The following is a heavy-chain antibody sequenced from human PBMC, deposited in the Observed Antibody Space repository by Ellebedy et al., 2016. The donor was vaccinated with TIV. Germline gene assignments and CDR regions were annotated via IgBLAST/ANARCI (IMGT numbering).Heavy chain of an antibody. CDR3: AKDIPAVTASSTGADYYYGMDV. D-gene: IGHD4-17*01. CDR1: GFTFSSYA. V-gene: IGHV3-23*01. CDR2: ISGSGGST. J-gene: IGHJ6*02. Sequence: GGSLRLSCAASGFTFSSYAMSWVRQAPGKGLEWVSAISGSGGSTYYADSVKGRFTLSRDNSKNSLYLQMNSLRTEDTALYYCAKDIPAVTASSTGADYYYGMDVWGQGTTVTVSS.